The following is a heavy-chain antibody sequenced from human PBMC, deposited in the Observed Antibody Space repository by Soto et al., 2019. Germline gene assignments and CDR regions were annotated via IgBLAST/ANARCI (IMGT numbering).Heavy chain of an antibody. J-gene: IGHJ4*02. V-gene: IGHV3-48*02. CDR1: GFTFSRYS. D-gene: IGHD5-12*01. Sequence: GGSLRLSCAASGFTFSRYSMNWFRQAPGKGLEWLSYIDSSSKTIYYADSVKGRFIISRDNAKNSLYLQMNSLRDEDTAVYHCARGGVATIFGDSWGQGTLVTVSS. CDR3: ARGGVATIFGDS. CDR2: IDSSSKTI.